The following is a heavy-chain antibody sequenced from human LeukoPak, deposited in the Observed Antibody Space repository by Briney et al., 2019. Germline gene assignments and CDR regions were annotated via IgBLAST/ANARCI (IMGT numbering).Heavy chain of an antibody. CDR2: VHSSGDI. J-gene: IGHJ4*02. CDR3: ARGASPKDAVFFDY. V-gene: IGHV4-61*02. D-gene: IGHD3-16*01. CDR1: GVSITSGSYY. Sequence: SETLSLTCSVSGVSITSGSYYWGWIRQSAGKGLERIGRVHSSGDIYHNAAFRSRAAVSGDASKNQFSLQLNSVTAADTAVYYRARGASPKDAVFFDYWGQGALITVSS.